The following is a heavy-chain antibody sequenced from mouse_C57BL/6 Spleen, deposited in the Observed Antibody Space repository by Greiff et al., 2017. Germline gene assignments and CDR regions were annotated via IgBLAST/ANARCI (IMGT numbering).Heavy chain of an antibody. CDR1: GFTFSSYA. J-gene: IGHJ2*01. D-gene: IGHD1-1*01. CDR3: TRAPLYYGSSPWYFDY. V-gene: IGHV5-9-1*02. CDR2: ISSGGDYI. Sequence: EVKLMESGEGLVKPGGSLKLSCAASGFTFSSYAMSWVRQTPEKRLEWVAYISSGGDYIYYADTVKGRFTIYRDNARNTLYLQMSSLKSEDTAMYYCTRAPLYYGSSPWYFDYWGQGTTLTVSS.